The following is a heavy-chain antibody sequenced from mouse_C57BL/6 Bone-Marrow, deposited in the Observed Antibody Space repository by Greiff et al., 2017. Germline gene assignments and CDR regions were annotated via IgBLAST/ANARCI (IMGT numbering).Heavy chain of an antibody. CDR2: IDPSDSYT. CDR1: GYTFTSYW. Sequence: QVQLKQSGAELVRPGTSVKLSCKASGYTFTSYWMHWVKQRPGQGLEWIGVIDPSDSYTNYNQKFKGKATLTVDTSSSTAYMQLSSLTSEDSAVYYCAILYFDYWGQGTTLTVSS. V-gene: IGHV1-59*01. CDR3: AILYFDY. D-gene: IGHD1-1*01. J-gene: IGHJ2*01.